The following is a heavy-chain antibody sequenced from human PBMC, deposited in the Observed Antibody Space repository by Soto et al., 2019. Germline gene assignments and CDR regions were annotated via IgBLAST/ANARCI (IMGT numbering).Heavy chain of an antibody. CDR1: GFTFDDYG. Sequence: PGGSLRLSCAASGFTFDDYGMSWIRQAPGKGLEWVSGINWNGGSTGYADSVKGRFTISRDNAKNSLYLQMNSLRAEDTALYYCARVRGYSYGYYYYGVDVWGQGTTVTVSS. D-gene: IGHD5-18*01. CDR2: INWNGGST. CDR3: ARVRGYSYGYYYYGVDV. V-gene: IGHV3-20*04. J-gene: IGHJ6*02.